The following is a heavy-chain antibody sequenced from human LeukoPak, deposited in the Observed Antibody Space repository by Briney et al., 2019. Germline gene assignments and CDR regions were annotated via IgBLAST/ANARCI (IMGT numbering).Heavy chain of an antibody. CDR3: ARVDLLTGYYFFDY. CDR1: GYTFSNYG. V-gene: IGHV1-18*01. J-gene: IGHJ4*02. CDR2: IRGDNGNT. D-gene: IGHD3-9*01. Sequence: ASVKVSCKASGYTFSNYGISWVRQAPGQGLEWVGWIRGDNGNTNYAQKLQGRVTMTTDTSTSTAYMEPRSLGSDETAVYYCARVDLLTGYYFFDYWGQGTLVTVSS.